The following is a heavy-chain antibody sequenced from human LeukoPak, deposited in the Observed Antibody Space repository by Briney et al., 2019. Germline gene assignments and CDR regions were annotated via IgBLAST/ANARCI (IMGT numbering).Heavy chain of an antibody. Sequence: SETLSLTCAVYGGSFSGYYWSWIRQPPGKGLEWIGEINHSGSTNYSPSLKSRVTISVDTSKNQFSLKLSSVTAADTAVYYCARGSSGWYQSFNWFDPWGQGTLVTVSS. CDR2: INHSGST. CDR3: ARGSSGWYQSFNWFDP. V-gene: IGHV4-34*01. CDR1: GGSFSGYY. J-gene: IGHJ5*02. D-gene: IGHD6-19*01.